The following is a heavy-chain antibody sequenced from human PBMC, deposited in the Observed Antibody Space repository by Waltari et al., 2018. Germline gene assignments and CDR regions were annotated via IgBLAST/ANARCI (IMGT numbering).Heavy chain of an antibody. CDR3: ARALVDPDNFDY. V-gene: IGHV3-21*01. CDR1: GFTFSSYS. Sequence: EVQLVESGGGLVKPGGSLRLSCAASGFTFSSYSMNWVRQAPGKGLEGGSSSSSSRSYIYYADSVKGRFTISRDNAKNSLYLQMNSLRAEDTAVYYCARALVDPDNFDYWGQGTLVTVSS. CDR2: SSSSRSYI. D-gene: IGHD5-12*01. J-gene: IGHJ4*02.